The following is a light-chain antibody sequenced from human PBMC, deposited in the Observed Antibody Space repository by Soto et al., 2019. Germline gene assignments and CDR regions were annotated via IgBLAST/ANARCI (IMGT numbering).Light chain of an antibody. Sequence: QSALTQPPSASGSPGQSVTISCSGASGDIIGYNYVSWYQQHPGKAPKLIIYEVTQRPSGVPDRFSGSKSGNTASLTVSGRQPADEADYYCCSYHGSNNFDVVFGGGTKLTVL. CDR3: CSYHGSNNFDVV. J-gene: IGLJ2*01. V-gene: IGLV2-8*01. CDR1: SGDIIGYNY. CDR2: EVT.